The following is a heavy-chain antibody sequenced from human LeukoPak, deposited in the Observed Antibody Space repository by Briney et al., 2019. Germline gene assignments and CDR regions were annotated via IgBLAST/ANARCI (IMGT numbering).Heavy chain of an antibody. Sequence: PGGSLRLSCAASGFTFSSFGMHWVRQAPGKGLEWVAVISYDGSNKYYADSVKGRFTISRDNSKNTLYLQMNSLRAEDTAVYYCAKDRVDFDWLVYFDYWGQGTLVTVSS. V-gene: IGHV3-30*18. CDR2: ISYDGSNK. D-gene: IGHD3-9*01. J-gene: IGHJ4*02. CDR1: GFTFSSFG. CDR3: AKDRVDFDWLVYFDY.